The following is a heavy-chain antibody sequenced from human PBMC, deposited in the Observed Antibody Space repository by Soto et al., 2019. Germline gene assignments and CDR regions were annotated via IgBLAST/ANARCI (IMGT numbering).Heavy chain of an antibody. CDR2: IYYSGST. CDR3: ARPHSSSWTAGCFDT. J-gene: IGHJ5*02. V-gene: IGHV4-59*01. Sequence: SETLSLTCTVSVGSISSYYWSLIRQPPGKGLEWIGYIYYSGSTNYNPSLKSRVTISVDTSKNQFYLKLSSVTAAYTAVYYCARPHSSSWTAGCFDTWGQLTLVTVSS. CDR1: VGSISSYY. D-gene: IGHD6-13*01.